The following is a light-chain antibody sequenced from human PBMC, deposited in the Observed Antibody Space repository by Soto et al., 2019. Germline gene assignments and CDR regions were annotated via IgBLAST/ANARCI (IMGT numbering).Light chain of an antibody. CDR2: EAT. CDR1: SSDVGGYDY. J-gene: IGLJ1*01. CDR3: SSYAGSYTHV. V-gene: IGLV2-8*01. Sequence: QSALTQPPSASGSPGQSVTISCTGTSSDVGGYDYVSWYQQHPGKAPKLMIYEATIRPSGVSDRFSGSKSGNTASLTVSGLQAEDEADYYCSSYAGSYTHVFGTGTKLTVL.